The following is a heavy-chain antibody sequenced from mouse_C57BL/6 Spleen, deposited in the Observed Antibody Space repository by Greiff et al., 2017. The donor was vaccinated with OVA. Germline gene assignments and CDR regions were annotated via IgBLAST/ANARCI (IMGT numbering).Heavy chain of an antibody. Sequence: VQLKESGPELVKPGASVKISCKASGYSFTGYYMNWVKRSPEKSLEWIGEINPSTGGTTYNQKFKAKATLTVDKSSSTAYMQLKSLTSEDSAVYYCARYLVKDYYAMDDWGQGTSVTVSS. CDR1: GYSFTGYY. V-gene: IGHV1-42*01. J-gene: IGHJ4*01. CDR3: ARYLVKDYYAMDD. D-gene: IGHD2-2*01. CDR2: INPSTGGT.